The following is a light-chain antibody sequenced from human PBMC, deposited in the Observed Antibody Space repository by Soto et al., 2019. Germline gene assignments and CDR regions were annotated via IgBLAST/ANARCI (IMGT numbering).Light chain of an antibody. V-gene: IGKV3-15*01. J-gene: IGKJ4*01. CDR3: QQYHDWPLT. CDR2: DAS. Sequence: EIVMTQSPATLSVSPGERATLSCRASHSVSSDLAWYQHKPGQTPRLLMYDASTRASGFPDRFSGGGSGTDFTLTINSLQSEDFAVYYCQQYHDWPLTFGGGTKVEIK. CDR1: HSVSSD.